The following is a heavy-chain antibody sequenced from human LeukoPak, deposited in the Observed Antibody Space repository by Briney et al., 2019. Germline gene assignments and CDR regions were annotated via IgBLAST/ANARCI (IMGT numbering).Heavy chain of an antibody. V-gene: IGHV4-39*07. Sequence: SETLSLTCTVSGGSISSSSFYWGWIRQPPGKGLEWIWSFSYSGSTYYNPSLKSRVTMSVDTSKNQFSLKLSSVTAADTAVYYCARDKIMAVAGTFGELNWFDPWGQGTLVTVSS. J-gene: IGHJ5*02. CDR2: FSYSGST. D-gene: IGHD6-19*01. CDR3: ARDKIMAVAGTFGELNWFDP. CDR1: GGSISSSSFY.